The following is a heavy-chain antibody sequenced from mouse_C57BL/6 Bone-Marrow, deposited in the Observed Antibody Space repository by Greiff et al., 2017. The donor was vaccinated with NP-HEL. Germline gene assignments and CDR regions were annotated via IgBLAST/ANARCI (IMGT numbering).Heavy chain of an antibody. D-gene: IGHD2-1*01. CDR2: FYPGSGSI. CDR1: GYTFTEYT. Sequence: QVQLKQSGAELVKPGASVKLSCKASGYTFTEYTIHWVKQRSGQGLEWIGWFYPGSGSIKYNEKFKDKATLTADKSSSTVYMELSRLTSEDSAVYFCARHEAVYYGNPAWFAYWGQGTLVTVSA. J-gene: IGHJ3*01. CDR3: ARHEAVYYGNPAWFAY. V-gene: IGHV1-62-2*01.